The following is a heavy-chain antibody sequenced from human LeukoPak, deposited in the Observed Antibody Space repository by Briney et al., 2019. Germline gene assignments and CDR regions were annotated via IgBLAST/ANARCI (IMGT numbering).Heavy chain of an antibody. CDR3: ARDRGHTFDY. J-gene: IGHJ4*02. CDR1: GFTFSSYW. CDR2: INSDGSST. Sequence: GGSLRLSCAASGFTFSSYWMHWVRQAPGKGLVWVSLINSDGSSTTYADSVKGRFAISRDNAKNTLYLEMNSLRAEGSAVYYCARDRGHTFDYWGQGTLVTVSS. V-gene: IGHV3-74*01. D-gene: IGHD5-18*01.